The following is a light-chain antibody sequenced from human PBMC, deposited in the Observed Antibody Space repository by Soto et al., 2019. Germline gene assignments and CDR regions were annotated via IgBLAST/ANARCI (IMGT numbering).Light chain of an antibody. V-gene: IGLV2-14*01. CDR2: DVN. CDR3: SSYTSSSALVYV. CDR1: SSDVGGYKY. Sequence: QSALTQPASVSGSPGQSITISCTGSSSDVGGYKYVSWYQQHPDKAPKLMIFDVNHRPSGVSNRFSGSKSGNTASLTISGLQAEDEADYYCSSYTSSSALVYVFGTGTKVTVL. J-gene: IGLJ1*01.